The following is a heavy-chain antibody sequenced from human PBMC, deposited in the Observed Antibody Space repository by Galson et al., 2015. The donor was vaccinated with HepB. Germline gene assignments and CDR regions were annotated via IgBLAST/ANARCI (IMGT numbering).Heavy chain of an antibody. Sequence: SVKVSCKASGYTFTSYGISWVRQAPGQGLEWMGWISAYNGNTNYAQKLQGRVTMTTDTSTSTAYMELRSLRSEDTAVYYCARGENSSWNYYGMDVWGQGTTVTVSS. CDR2: ISAYNGNT. V-gene: IGHV1-18*01. D-gene: IGHD6-13*01. CDR3: ARGENSSWNYYGMDV. J-gene: IGHJ6*02. CDR1: GYTFTSYG.